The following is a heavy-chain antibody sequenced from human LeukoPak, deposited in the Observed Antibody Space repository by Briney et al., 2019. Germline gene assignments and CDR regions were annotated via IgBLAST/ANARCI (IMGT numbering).Heavy chain of an antibody. Sequence: PGGSLRLSCAASGFTFSNYWMHWVRQVPGKGLVWGSRIYSDGLTTSYADSVKGRFTISRDNAKNTLYLQMNSLRVEDTAVYYCTRDRLGFDPWGQGTLVTVSS. CDR2: IYSDGLTT. J-gene: IGHJ5*02. CDR3: TRDRLGFDP. V-gene: IGHV3-74*01. CDR1: GFTFSNYW.